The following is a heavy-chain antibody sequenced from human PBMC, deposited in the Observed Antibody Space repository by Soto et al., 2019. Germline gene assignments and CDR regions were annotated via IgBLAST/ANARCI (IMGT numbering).Heavy chain of an antibody. J-gene: IGHJ4*02. Sequence: ASVKGSCKASGYTFTRFDINWGGQATGQRLEGLGWMNPNSGNTGYAQKFQGRVTMTRNTSISTAYMELSSLRSEDTAVYYCARGGGYDFWSGYPSELDFDYWGQGTLVTVSS. D-gene: IGHD3-3*01. CDR1: GYTFTRFD. CDR2: MNPNSGNT. CDR3: ARGGGYDFWSGYPSELDFDY. V-gene: IGHV1-8*01.